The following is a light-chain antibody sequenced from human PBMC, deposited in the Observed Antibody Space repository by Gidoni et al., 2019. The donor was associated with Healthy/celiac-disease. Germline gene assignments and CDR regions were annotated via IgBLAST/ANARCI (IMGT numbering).Light chain of an antibody. Sequence: IVMTQSPLSLPVTPGEPASISCRSSQSLLHSNGYNYLDWYLQKPGQSPQLLIYLGSNRASGVPDRFSGSGSGTDFTLKISRVEAEDVGVYYCMQALQTPFTFGGGTKMEIK. CDR1: QSLLHSNGYNY. J-gene: IGKJ4*01. V-gene: IGKV2-28*01. CDR2: LGS. CDR3: MQALQTPFT.